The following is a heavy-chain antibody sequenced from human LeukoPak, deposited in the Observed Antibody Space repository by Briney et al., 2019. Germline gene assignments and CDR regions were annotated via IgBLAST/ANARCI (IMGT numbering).Heavy chain of an antibody. Sequence: SETPSLTCAVSGYSISSGYYWGWIRQPPGKGLEWIGSIYHSGSTYYNPSLKSRVTISVDTSKNQFSLKLSSVTAADTAVYYCARRNYDFWSGYRGDAFDIWGQGTMVTVSS. CDR2: IYHSGST. D-gene: IGHD3-3*01. CDR1: GYSISSGYY. CDR3: ARRNYDFWSGYRGDAFDI. J-gene: IGHJ3*02. V-gene: IGHV4-38-2*01.